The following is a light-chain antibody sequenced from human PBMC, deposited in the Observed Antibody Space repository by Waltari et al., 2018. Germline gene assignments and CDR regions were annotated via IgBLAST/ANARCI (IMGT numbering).Light chain of an antibody. CDR1: SSDVGGYNF. Sequence: QSALTQPASVSGSPGQSITISCTRTSSDVGGYNFVSWYQQHPGKVPKLIIYDVTNRPSGFSNRFSGSKSGNTASLTISGLQAEDEADYYCSSYTTSSTYVFGTGTKVTVL. CDR3: SSYTTSSTYV. V-gene: IGLV2-14*03. J-gene: IGLJ1*01. CDR2: DVT.